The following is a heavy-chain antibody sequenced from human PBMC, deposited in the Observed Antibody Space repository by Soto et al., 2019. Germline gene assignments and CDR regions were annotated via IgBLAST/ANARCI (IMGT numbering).Heavy chain of an antibody. V-gene: IGHV1-8*01. D-gene: IGHD6-19*01. CDR2: MNPNSGNT. Sequence: ASVKVSCKASGYTFTSYDINWVRQATGQGLEWMGWMNPNSGNTGYAQKFQGRVTMTRNTSISTAYMELSSLRSEDTAMYYCARVLSYSSGWDFYYYYGMDVWGQGTTVTVSS. CDR1: GYTFTSYD. CDR3: ARVLSYSSGWDFYYYYGMDV. J-gene: IGHJ6*02.